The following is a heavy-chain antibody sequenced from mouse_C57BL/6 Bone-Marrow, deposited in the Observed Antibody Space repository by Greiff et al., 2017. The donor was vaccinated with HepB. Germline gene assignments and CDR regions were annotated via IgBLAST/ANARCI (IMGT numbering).Heavy chain of an antibody. CDR3: ARSGGGNYDY. J-gene: IGHJ2*01. CDR1: GYTFTSYW. CDR2: IDPSDSET. Sequence: VQLQQPGAELVRPGSSVKLSCKASGYTFTSYWMHWVKQRPIQGLEWIGNIDPSDSETHYNQKFKDKATLTVDKYSSTAYMQLSSPTSEDSAVYYCARSGGGNYDYWGQGTTLTVSS. V-gene: IGHV1-52*01. D-gene: IGHD2-1*01.